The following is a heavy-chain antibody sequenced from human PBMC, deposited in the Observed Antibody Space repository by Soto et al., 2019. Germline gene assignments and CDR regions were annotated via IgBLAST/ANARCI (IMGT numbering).Heavy chain of an antibody. CDR3: ARLGVATVTFDY. J-gene: IGHJ4*02. D-gene: IGHD4-17*01. CDR2: IYNSGST. CDR1: GGSISSYY. Sequence: SETLSLTCTVSGGSISSYYWSWIRQPPGKGLECIGYIYNSGSTNYNPSLKSRVTISLDTSKNQFSLRLSSVTAADTAVYYCARLGVATVTFDYWGQGTLVTVSS. V-gene: IGHV4-59*01.